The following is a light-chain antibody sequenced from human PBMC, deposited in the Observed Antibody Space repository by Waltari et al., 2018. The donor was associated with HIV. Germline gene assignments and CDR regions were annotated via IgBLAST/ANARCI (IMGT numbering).Light chain of an antibody. Sequence: QSALTQPASVSGSPGQSITISCTGTSSDVGGYNYVSWYQQHPGKAPKLMIFEVSNRPSGVSTRCSGSKSGNTASLTISGLQAEDEADYYCSSYTSSSTLAVFGGGTKLTVL. CDR1: SSDVGGYNY. J-gene: IGLJ2*01. V-gene: IGLV2-14*01. CDR3: SSYTSSSTLAV. CDR2: EVS.